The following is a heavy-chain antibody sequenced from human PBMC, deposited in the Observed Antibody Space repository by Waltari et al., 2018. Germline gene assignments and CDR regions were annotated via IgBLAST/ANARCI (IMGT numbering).Heavy chain of an antibody. CDR2: FYSTGSLST. CDR3: ARGYDSSGWAEYFQH. D-gene: IGHD3-22*01. CDR1: GGSISPYA. J-gene: IGHJ1*01. V-gene: IGHV4-4*07. Sequence: QVQLQESGPGLVRPSGTLSLTCKVSGGSISPYAWSWIRQPAGGGLEWIGRFYSTGSLSTNYNPSLASRVTISVDTSKNQFSLKLSSVTAADTAVYYCARGYDSSGWAEYFQHWGQGTLVTVSS.